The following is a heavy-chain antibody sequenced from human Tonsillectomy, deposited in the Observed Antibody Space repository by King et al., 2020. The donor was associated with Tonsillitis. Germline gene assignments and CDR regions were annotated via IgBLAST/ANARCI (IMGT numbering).Heavy chain of an antibody. D-gene: IGHD4-17*01. V-gene: IGHV3-30*18. CDR3: AKVSGDYGDYHPDY. CDR1: GFTFSSYG. CDR2: ISYDGSNK. J-gene: IGHJ4*02. Sequence: VQLVESGGGVVQPGRSLRLSCAASGFTFSSYGMHWVRQAPGKGLEWVAVISYDGSNKYYADSVKGRFTISRDNSKNTLYLQMNSLRAEDTAVYYCAKVSGDYGDYHPDYWGQGTLVTVSS.